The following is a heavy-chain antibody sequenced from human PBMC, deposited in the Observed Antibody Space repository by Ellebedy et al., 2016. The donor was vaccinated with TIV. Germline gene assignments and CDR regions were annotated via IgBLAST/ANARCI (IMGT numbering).Heavy chain of an antibody. CDR3: ARVSGRDSGYGY. Sequence: GESLKISXAASGFTFSSYWMSWVRQAPGKGLEWVANIKQDGSEKYYVDSVKGRFTISRDNAKNSLYLQMNSLRAEDTAVYYCARVSGRDSGYGYWGQGTLVTVSS. J-gene: IGHJ4*02. CDR1: GFTFSSYW. D-gene: IGHD5-12*01. V-gene: IGHV3-7*04. CDR2: IKQDGSEK.